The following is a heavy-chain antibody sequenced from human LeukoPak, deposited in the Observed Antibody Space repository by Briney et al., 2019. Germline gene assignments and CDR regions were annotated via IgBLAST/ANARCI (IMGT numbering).Heavy chain of an antibody. CDR2: INPSGGST. V-gene: IGHV1-46*01. CDR3: ARGPHRRTYDRDNWFDP. CDR1: GDTFTSYY. D-gene: IGHD3-3*01. J-gene: IGHJ5*02. Sequence: ASVKVSCKASGDTFTSYYMHWVRQAPGQGLEWMGIINPSGGSTSYAQKFQGRVTMTRDMSTSTVYMELSSLRSEDTAVYYCARGPHRRTYDRDNWFDPWGQGTLVTVSS.